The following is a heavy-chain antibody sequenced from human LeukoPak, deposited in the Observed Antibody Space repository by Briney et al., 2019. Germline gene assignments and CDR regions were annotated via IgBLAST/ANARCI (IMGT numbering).Heavy chain of an antibody. CDR3: AREIVVVVAATPVTTGFDY. CDR2: IYTSGST. Sequence: SETLSLTCTVSGGPISSGSYYWSWIRQPAGKGLEWIGRIYTSGSTHYNLSLKSRVTISVDTSKNQVSLKLSSVTAADTAVYYCAREIVVVVAATPVTTGFDYWGQGTLVTVSS. J-gene: IGHJ4*02. V-gene: IGHV4-61*02. D-gene: IGHD2-15*01. CDR1: GGPISSGSYY.